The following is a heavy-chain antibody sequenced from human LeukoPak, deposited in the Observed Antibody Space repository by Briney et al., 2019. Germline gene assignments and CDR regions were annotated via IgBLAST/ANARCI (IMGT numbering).Heavy chain of an antibody. D-gene: IGHD2-15*01. J-gene: IGHJ5*02. Sequence: ASVEVSCKASGYTFTSYDINWVRQATGQGLEWMGWMNPNSGNTGYAQKFQGRVTMTRNTSISTAYMELSSLRSEDTAVYYCARGYCSGGSCYPGYNWFDPWGQGTLVTVSS. CDR2: MNPNSGNT. CDR1: GYTFTSYD. CDR3: ARGYCSGGSCYPGYNWFDP. V-gene: IGHV1-8*01.